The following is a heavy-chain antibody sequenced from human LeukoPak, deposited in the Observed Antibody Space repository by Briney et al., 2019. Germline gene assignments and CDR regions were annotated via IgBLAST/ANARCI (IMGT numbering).Heavy chain of an antibody. J-gene: IGHJ4*02. CDR3: ARQIASAGTAGFDF. CDR1: GGSITSYY. CDR2: IYSTGST. V-gene: IGHV4-4*07. D-gene: IGHD6-13*01. Sequence: SETLSLTCTVSGGSITSYYWSWIRQPAGKGLEWIGRIYSTGSTNYNPSLKSRVTMSVDTSKNQFSLRLRSVTAADTAVYYCARQIASAGTAGFDFWGQGALVTVSS.